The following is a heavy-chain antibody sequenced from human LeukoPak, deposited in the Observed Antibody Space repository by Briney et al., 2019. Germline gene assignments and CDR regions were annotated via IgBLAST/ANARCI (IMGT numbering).Heavy chain of an antibody. J-gene: IGHJ2*01. D-gene: IGHD3-10*01. Sequence: SETLSLTCDVSGDSISSGYYWGWIRQPPGKGLEWIGTIYHSGSTYYNPSLKSRVTISADTSKNQFSLTLNSVTAEDTAVYYCARNSTSWSFDLWGRGTLVTVSS. V-gene: IGHV4-38-2*01. CDR3: ARNSTSWSFDL. CDR2: IYHSGST. CDR1: GDSISSGYY.